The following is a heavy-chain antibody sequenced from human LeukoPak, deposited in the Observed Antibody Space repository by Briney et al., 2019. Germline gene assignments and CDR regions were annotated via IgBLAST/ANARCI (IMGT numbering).Heavy chain of an antibody. Sequence: PSETLSLTCAVYGGSFSGYYWSWIRQPPGKGLEWIGEINHSGRTNYNPSLKSRVTISVDTSKNQFSLKLGSVTAADTAVYYCASSMRELLGFDYWGQGTLVTVSS. CDR2: INHSGRT. V-gene: IGHV4-34*01. D-gene: IGHD1-26*01. J-gene: IGHJ4*02. CDR1: GGSFSGYY. CDR3: ASSMRELLGFDY.